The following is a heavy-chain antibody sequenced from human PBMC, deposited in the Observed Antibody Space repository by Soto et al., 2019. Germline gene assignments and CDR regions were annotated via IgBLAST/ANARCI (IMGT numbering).Heavy chain of an antibody. CDR1: GYLFSNYW. CDR2: IYPGDSDS. Sequence: EVQLVQSGSEVRKPGESLKISCKGSGYLFSNYWIAWVRQTPEKGLEWLGFIYPGDSDSTYSPSFEGHITISADNSVTTAYLQWSSLKASDTAIYYCARFKGTGANLVRGVIVAGDSLDYWGQGTLITVSS. V-gene: IGHV5-51*01. CDR3: ARFKGTGANLVRGVIVAGDSLDY. J-gene: IGHJ4*02. D-gene: IGHD3-10*01.